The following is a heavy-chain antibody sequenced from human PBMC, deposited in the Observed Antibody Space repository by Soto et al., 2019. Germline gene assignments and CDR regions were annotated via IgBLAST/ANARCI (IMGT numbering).Heavy chain of an antibody. CDR2: ISSSSSTI. J-gene: IGHJ4*02. CDR1: GFTFSSYS. V-gene: IGHV3-48*02. CDR3: ARGEGYYDGSGYYLY. D-gene: IGHD3-22*01. Sequence: EVQLVESGGGLVQPGGSLRLSCAASGFTFSSYSMNWVRQAPGKGLEWVSYISSSSSTIYYADSVKGRFTISRDNAKNSLYLQMNSLRDEDTAVYYCARGEGYYDGSGYYLYWGQGTLVTVSS.